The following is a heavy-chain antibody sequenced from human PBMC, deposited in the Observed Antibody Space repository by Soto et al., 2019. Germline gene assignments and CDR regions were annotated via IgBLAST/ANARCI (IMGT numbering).Heavy chain of an antibody. CDR3: ARDSGYSGYDYPTYPGSVDY. Sequence: GGSLRLSCAASGFTFSSYAMHWVRQAPGKGLEWVAVIRNDGSTKYYADSVKGRFTISRDNAKNSLYLQMNSLRAEDTAVYYCARDSGYSGYDYPTYPGSVDYWGQGTLVTVSS. CDR2: IRNDGSTK. J-gene: IGHJ4*02. D-gene: IGHD5-12*01. V-gene: IGHV3-30*04. CDR1: GFTFSSYA.